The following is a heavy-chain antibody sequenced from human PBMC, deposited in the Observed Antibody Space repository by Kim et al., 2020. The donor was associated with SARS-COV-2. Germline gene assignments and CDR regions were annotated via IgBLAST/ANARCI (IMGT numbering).Heavy chain of an antibody. J-gene: IGHJ4*02. V-gene: IGHV1-18*01. CDR1: GYTLSSYY. Sequence: ASVKVSCKAAGYTLSSYYMRWVRQAPGRGLEWMGWINFHNGNTHYAQKLQGRVTMTTDTSTSTAYMELRSLRSDDTAVYYCARDQAAPTYYYGSGGYYRLFDLWGQGTLVTLFS. D-gene: IGHD3-10*01. CDR2: INFHNGNT. CDR3: ARDQAAPTYYYGSGGYYRLFDL.